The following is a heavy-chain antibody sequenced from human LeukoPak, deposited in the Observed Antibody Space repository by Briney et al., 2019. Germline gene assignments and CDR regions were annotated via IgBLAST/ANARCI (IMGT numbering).Heavy chain of an antibody. D-gene: IGHD2-2*01. CDR1: GGSISSYY. CDR2: IYYSGST. J-gene: IGHJ6*03. V-gene: IGHV4-59*01. CDR3: ASQLDCSSTSCYDYYYYYMDV. Sequence: SETLSLTCTVSGGSISSYYWSWIRQPPGQGLEWIGYIYYSGSTSYNPSLKSRVTISVYTYKNQFSLKLSSVTAADTAVYYCASQLDCSSTSCYDYYYYYMDVWGKGTTVTVSS.